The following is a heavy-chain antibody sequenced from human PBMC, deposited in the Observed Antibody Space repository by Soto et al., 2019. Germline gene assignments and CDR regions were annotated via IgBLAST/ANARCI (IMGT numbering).Heavy chain of an antibody. D-gene: IGHD1-26*01. CDR2: IKQDGSEK. CDR1: GFTFSSYW. CDR3: SKGGGANYFHY. Sequence: GLSLRLSCAASGFTFSSYWMSWVLQAPGKGLEWVANIKQDGSEKYYVDSVKGRFTISRDNSKNTLYLQMNSLRAEDTAVYYCSKGGGANYFHYWAQGTLVTVSS. J-gene: IGHJ4*02. V-gene: IGHV3-7*03.